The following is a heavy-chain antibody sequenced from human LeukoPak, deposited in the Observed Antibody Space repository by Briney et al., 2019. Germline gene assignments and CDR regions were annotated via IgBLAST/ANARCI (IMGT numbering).Heavy chain of an antibody. J-gene: IGHJ4*02. D-gene: IGHD3-10*01. CDR1: GYSFSTHW. CDR2: IYPGDSDT. Sequence: GESLKISCKGSGYSFSTHWIGWVRQMPGKGLEWMGIIYPGDSDTRYSPSFQGQVTISADKSINTAYLQWSSLKASDTSMYYCARRSSGFDYWGPGTLVTVSS. V-gene: IGHV5-51*01. CDR3: ARRSSGFDY.